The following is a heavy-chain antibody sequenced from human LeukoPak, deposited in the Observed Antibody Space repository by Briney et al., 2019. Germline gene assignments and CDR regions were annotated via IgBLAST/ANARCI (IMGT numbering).Heavy chain of an antibody. CDR1: GGSISSSSYY. V-gene: IGHV4-39*01. Sequence: SETLSLTCTVSGGSISSSSYYWGWIRQPPGKGLEWIGSIYYSGSTYYNPSLKSRVTLSVDTSKDQFSLKLSSVTAADTAVYYCARHLIARRPFDYWGQGTLVTVSS. CDR3: ARHLIARRPFDY. J-gene: IGHJ4*02. D-gene: IGHD2-15*01. CDR2: IYYSGST.